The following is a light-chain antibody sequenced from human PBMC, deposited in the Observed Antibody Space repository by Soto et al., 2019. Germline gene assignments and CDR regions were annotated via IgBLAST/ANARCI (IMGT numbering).Light chain of an antibody. CDR2: DAS. V-gene: IGKV3-15*01. CDR3: QQYNNWPPWT. J-gene: IGKJ1*01. CDR1: QSVSSSY. Sequence: EIVLTQSPGTLSLSPVEIATLYCIASQSVSSSYLAWYQQKPGQAPRLLIYDASTRATGIPARFSGSGSGTEFTLTIRSLQSEDFAVYFCQQYNNWPPWTCGQGTKGDIK.